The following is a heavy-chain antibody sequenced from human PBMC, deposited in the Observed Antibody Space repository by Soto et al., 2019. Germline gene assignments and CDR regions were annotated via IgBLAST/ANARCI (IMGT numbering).Heavy chain of an antibody. V-gene: IGHV4-39*01. CDR1: GGLISGITYY. Sequence: SEALSLTCIVPGGLISGITYYWGWIRQPPGKVLDCIGGLSFDVNTYHHPSLKTRDTITVDASMDLCSLRPNSVTAAYTALYYLAKWGITRVYKLEGIDAWGQGTLVTVSS. J-gene: IGHJ5*02. D-gene: IGHD3-10*01. CDR2: LSFDVNT. CDR3: AKWGITRVYKLEGIDA.